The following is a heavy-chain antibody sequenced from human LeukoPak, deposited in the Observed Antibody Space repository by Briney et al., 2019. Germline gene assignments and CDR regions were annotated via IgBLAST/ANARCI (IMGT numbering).Heavy chain of an antibody. CDR1: GGSFSGYY. V-gene: IGHV4-34*01. D-gene: IGHD4/OR15-4a*01. CDR3: ARGRWSQLPTKWYYFDY. CDR2: INHSGST. Sequence: SETLSLTCAVYGGSFSGYYWSWIRQPPGKGLEWIGEINHSGSTNYNPSLKSRVTISVDTSKDQFSLKLSSVTAADTAVYYCARGRWSQLPTKWYYFDYWGQETLVTVSS. J-gene: IGHJ4*02.